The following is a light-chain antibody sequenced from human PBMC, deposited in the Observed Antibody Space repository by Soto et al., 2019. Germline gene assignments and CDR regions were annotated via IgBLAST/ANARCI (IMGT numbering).Light chain of an antibody. V-gene: IGKV3-11*01. CDR2: DAS. Sequence: EVVLTQSRYTLSLPAVERATLSCRDSQSISSYLAWYQQKPGQAPRLLIYDASSRATGIPARFSGSGSGTDFTLTISSLEPEDFAVYYCQQLTDWPPQWTFGQGTKVDI. CDR1: QSISSY. CDR3: QQLTDWPPQWT. J-gene: IGKJ1*01.